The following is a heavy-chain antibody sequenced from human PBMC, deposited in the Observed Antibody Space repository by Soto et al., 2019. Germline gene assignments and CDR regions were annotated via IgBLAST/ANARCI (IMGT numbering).Heavy chain of an antibody. V-gene: IGHV1-46*04. J-gene: IGHJ4*02. CDR3: ASDGIVVVPAAANFDY. D-gene: IGHD2-2*01. CDR1: GYTFTSYY. CDR2: INPSGGST. Sequence: QVQLVQSGAEVKKPGASVKVSCKASGYTFTSYYMHWVRQAPGQGLEWMGIINPSGGSTSYAQKLQGRVTMTRDTSTSTVYMELSSLRSEDTAVYYCASDGIVVVPAAANFDYWGQGTLVTVSS.